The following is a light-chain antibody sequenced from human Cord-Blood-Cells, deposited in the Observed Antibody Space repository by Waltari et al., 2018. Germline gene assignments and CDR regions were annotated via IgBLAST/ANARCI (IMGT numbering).Light chain of an antibody. CDR1: QSVSSSY. CDR3: QQYGSSPPLT. Sequence: EIVLTQSPGTLSLSPGERATLSCRASQSVSSSYLAWYQQKPGQAPRLLIYGASSRATGIPDRFSSSGSWTDVTLTISRLEPEDFAVYYCQQYGSSPPLTFGGGTKVEIK. J-gene: IGKJ4*01. CDR2: GAS. V-gene: IGKV3-20*01.